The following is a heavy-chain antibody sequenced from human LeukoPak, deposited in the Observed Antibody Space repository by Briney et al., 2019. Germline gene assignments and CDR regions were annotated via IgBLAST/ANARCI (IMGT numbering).Heavy chain of an antibody. V-gene: IGHV4-34*01. CDR2: INHSGST. J-gene: IGHJ5*02. Sequence: SETLSLTCAVYVVSFSGYYWSWLRQPPGKGLEWIGEINHSGSTNYNSSLKSRVTISVDTSKNQFSLNLSSVTAADTAVYYCATTTTIASWFDRWGQGTLVTVSS. CDR1: VVSFSGYY. CDR3: ATTTTIASWFDR. D-gene: IGHD2-21*01.